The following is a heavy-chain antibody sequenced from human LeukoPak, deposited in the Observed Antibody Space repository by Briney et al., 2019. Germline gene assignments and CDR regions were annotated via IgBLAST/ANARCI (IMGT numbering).Heavy chain of an antibody. CDR3: ARDQNYGYYYGMDV. D-gene: IGHD4-17*01. Sequence: GGSLRLSCAASGFTVSSNYMSWVRQAPGKGLEWVSVIYSDGRTYYTDSVKGRFTISRDNPKNTVYLQMNSLRAEDTAMYYCARDQNYGYYYGMDVWGQGTTVTVSS. CDR1: GFTVSSNY. CDR2: IYSDGRT. J-gene: IGHJ6*02. V-gene: IGHV3-53*01.